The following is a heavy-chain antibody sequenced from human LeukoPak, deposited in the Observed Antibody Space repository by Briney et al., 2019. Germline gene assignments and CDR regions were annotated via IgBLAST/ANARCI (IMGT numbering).Heavy chain of an antibody. CDR1: GFTFSDYY. CDR2: ISSSGSTI. CDR3: ASGLSYWYFDL. D-gene: IGHD3/OR15-3a*01. Sequence: GGSLRLSCAASGFTFSDYYISWIRQAPGKGLEWVSYISSSGSTIYHAASVKGRFTISRDNAKNSLYLQMNSLRAEDTAVYYRASGLSYWYFDLWGRGTLVTVSS. V-gene: IGHV3-11*04. J-gene: IGHJ2*01.